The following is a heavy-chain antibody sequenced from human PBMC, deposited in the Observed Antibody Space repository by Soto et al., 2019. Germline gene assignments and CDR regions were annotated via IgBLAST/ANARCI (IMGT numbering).Heavy chain of an antibody. CDR1: GGSISSYY. CDR2: VSYSGST. V-gene: IGHV4-59*01. Sequence: PSETLSLTCTVSGGSISSYYWSWIRQPPGKGLEWIAYVSYSGSTNYNPSLKSRVTTSVDTSKNQFSLKLSSVTAEDTAVYFCARDSRAFNYMAVWGKGTTVTVSS. J-gene: IGHJ6*03. CDR3: ARDSRAFNYMAV. D-gene: IGHD3-10*01.